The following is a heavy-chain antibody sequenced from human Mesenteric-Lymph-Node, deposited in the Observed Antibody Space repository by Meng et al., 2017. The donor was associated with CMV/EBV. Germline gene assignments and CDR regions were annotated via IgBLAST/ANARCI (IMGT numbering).Heavy chain of an antibody. D-gene: IGHD3-10*01. V-gene: IGHV3-23*01. Sequence: GESLKISCAASGFTFSSYAMSWVRQAPGKGLEWVSAISGSGGSTYYADSVKGRFTISRDNSKNSLYLQMNSLRAEDTALYYCAKEKRIYYGSGGYYFDYWGQGTLVTVSS. CDR1: GFTFSSYA. J-gene: IGHJ4*02. CDR2: ISGSGGST. CDR3: AKEKRIYYGSGGYYFDY.